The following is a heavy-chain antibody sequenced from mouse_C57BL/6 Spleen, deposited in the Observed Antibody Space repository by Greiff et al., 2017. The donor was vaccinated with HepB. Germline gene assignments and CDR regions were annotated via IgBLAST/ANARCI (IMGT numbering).Heavy chain of an antibody. CDR2: IYPGDGDT. J-gene: IGHJ4*01. D-gene: IGHD4-1*01. Sequence: QVQLQQSGPELVKPGASVKISCKASGYSFSSSWMNWVKQRPGKGLEWIGRIYPGDGDTNYKGKFKGKATLTADKSSSTVYMQLSSLTSEDSAVYFCARGNWDEGYYAMDCWGQGTTVTVSS. CDR3: ARGNWDEGYYAMDC. V-gene: IGHV1-82*01. CDR1: GYSFSSSW.